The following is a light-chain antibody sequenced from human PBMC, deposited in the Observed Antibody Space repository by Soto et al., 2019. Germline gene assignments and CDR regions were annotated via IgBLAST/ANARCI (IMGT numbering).Light chain of an antibody. J-gene: IGKJ2*02. CDR2: KAS. V-gene: IGKV1-5*03. CDR1: QSISAW. Sequence: DIQMTQSPFILSASVGDRVNITCRASQSISAWLAWYQQKPGKAPRLLIYKASTLTSGVPSRFSGNGSGTQFTLTISSLQPDDFATYYCQQYNTYLCTFGQGTKLEIK. CDR3: QQYNTYLCT.